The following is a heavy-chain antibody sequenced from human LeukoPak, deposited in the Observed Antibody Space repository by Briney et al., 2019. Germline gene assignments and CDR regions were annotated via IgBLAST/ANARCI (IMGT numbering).Heavy chain of an antibody. Sequence: PSETLSLTCAVYGGSFSGYYWSWIRQPPGKGLEWIGEINHSGSTNYNPSLKSRGTISVDTSKNQFSLKLSSVTAADTAVYYCARGVTRAACGGVIVNKNRRSFDYWGQGTLVTVSS. D-gene: IGHD3-16*02. CDR1: GGSFSGYY. J-gene: IGHJ4*02. CDR3: ARGVTRAACGGVIVNKNRRSFDY. V-gene: IGHV4-34*01. CDR2: INHSGST.